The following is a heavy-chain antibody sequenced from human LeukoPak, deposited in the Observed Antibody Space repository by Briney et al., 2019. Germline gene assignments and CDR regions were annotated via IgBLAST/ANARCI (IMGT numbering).Heavy chain of an antibody. V-gene: IGHV1-2*02. CDR2: INPNSGGT. Sequence: GASVKVSCKASGYTFTGYYMHWVRQAPGQGLEWMGWINPNSGGTNYAQKFQGRVTMTRDTSISTAYMELSRLISDDTAVYYCARAAEYQLLGGVYNWFDPWGQGTLVTVSS. CDR3: ARAAEYQLLGGVYNWFDP. D-gene: IGHD2-2*01. CDR1: GYTFTGYY. J-gene: IGHJ5*02.